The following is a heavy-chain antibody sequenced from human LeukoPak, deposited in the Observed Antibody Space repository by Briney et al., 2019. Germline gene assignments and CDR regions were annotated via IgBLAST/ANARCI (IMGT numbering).Heavy chain of an antibody. CDR2: MNPNSGNT. V-gene: IGHV1-8*01. J-gene: IGHJ4*02. D-gene: IGHD2-2*01. CDR1: GYTFTSYD. Sequence: ASLKVSCKASGYTFTSYDINWVRQATGQGLEWMGWMNPNSGNTGYAQKFQGRVTMTRNTSISTAYMELSSLRSEDTAVYYCARVVGYRLGYCSSTSCRIDYWGQGTLVTVSS. CDR3: ARVVGYRLGYCSSTSCRIDY.